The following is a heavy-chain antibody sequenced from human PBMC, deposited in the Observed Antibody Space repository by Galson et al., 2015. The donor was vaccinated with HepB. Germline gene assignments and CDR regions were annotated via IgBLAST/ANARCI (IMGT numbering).Heavy chain of an antibody. CDR2: INPTGGST. Sequence: SVKVSCKASGYTFTRYYMHWVRQAPGQGLEWMGIINPTGGSTSYAQKFQGRITMTRDTSTSTVYMELSSLRSEDTAVYYCARGNTMVRGVIGYWGQGTLVTVSS. CDR1: GYTFTRYY. CDR3: ARGNTMVRGVIGY. D-gene: IGHD3-10*01. J-gene: IGHJ4*02. V-gene: IGHV1-46*01.